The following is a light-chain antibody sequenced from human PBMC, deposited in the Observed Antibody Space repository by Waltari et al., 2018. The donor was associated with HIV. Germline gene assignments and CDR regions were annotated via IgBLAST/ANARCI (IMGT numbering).Light chain of an antibody. J-gene: IGLJ2*01. CDR1: GSNMGNNY. Sequence: QSVLTQPPSVSAAPGQKVTISCSGSGSNMGNNYVSWYQQVPGTAPKVLIYDNNKRPSGILDRFSGSKSGTSATLGITGLQTGDEADYYCGTWDSSLSAVVFGGGTK. V-gene: IGLV1-51*01. CDR3: GTWDSSLSAVV. CDR2: DNN.